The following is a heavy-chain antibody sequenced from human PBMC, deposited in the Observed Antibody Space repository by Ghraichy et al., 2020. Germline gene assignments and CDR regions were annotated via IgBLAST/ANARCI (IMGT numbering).Heavy chain of an antibody. CDR2: IYYSGST. D-gene: IGHD3-3*01. Sequence: TLSLTCTVSGGSISSSSYYWGWIRQPPGKGLEWIGSIYYSGSTYYNPSLKSRVTISVDTSKNQFSLKLSSVTAADTAVYYCARGIRFLDHYYYYYMDVWGKGTTVTVSS. CDR1: GGSISSSSYY. CDR3: ARGIRFLDHYYYYYMDV. J-gene: IGHJ6*03. V-gene: IGHV4-39*07.